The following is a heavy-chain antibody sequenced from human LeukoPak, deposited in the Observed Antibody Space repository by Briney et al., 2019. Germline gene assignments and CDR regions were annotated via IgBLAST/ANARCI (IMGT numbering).Heavy chain of an antibody. CDR1: GYTFTSYA. Sequence: ASVKVSCKASGYTFTSYAMNWVRQAPGQGLEWMGWINTNTGNPTYARGFTGRFVFSLDTSVSTAYLQISSLKAEDTAVYYCARVSGGSYWTYYFDYWGQGTLVTVSS. CDR2: INTNTGNP. D-gene: IGHD1-26*01. V-gene: IGHV7-4-1*02. J-gene: IGHJ4*02. CDR3: ARVSGGSYWTYYFDY.